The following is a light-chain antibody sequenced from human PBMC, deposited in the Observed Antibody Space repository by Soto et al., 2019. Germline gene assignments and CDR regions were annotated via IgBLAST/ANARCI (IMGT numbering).Light chain of an antibody. J-gene: IGKJ2*01. CDR2: DAS. CDR3: PHFNSYPRT. Sequence: AIQLTQSPSSLSASVGDRVTITCRASQGISSALAWYQQKPGKAPKLLIYDASSLESGVPSRFSGSGSGTDFTLTISSLPPEDFATYYCPHFNSYPRTVGQGTKLEIK. CDR1: QGISSA. V-gene: IGKV1-13*02.